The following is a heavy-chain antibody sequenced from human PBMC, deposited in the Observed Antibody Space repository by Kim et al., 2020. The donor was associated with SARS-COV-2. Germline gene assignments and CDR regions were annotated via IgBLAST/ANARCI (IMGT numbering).Heavy chain of an antibody. V-gene: IGHV3-11*06. J-gene: IGHJ6*02. Sequence: AESVKGRVTISRDNAKSSLYLQVDSLRAEDTAVYYCARDRSPMDRRGGMDVWGQGYTVTVSS. D-gene: IGHD3-10*01. CDR3: ARDRSPMDRRGGMDV.